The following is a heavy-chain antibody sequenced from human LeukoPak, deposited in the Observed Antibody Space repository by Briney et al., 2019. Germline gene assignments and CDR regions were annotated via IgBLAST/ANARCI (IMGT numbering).Heavy chain of an antibody. D-gene: IGHD6-6*01. J-gene: IGHJ4*02. CDR1: GYTFTSYG. V-gene: IGHV1-18*01. CDR3: ARDTGEYSSSSGAPGY. Sequence: ASVKVSCKASGYTFTSYGTSWVRQAPGQGLEWMGWISAYNGNTNYAQKLQGRVTMTRDTSTSTVYMELSSLRSEDTAVYYCARDTGEYSSSSGAPGYWGQGTLVTVSS. CDR2: ISAYNGNT.